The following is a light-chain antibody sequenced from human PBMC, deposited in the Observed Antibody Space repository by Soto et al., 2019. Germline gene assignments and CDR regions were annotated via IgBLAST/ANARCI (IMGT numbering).Light chain of an antibody. CDR2: DAS. CDR1: QSVSIN. Sequence: TVLTQAPGTLSVSPGERASLSCRASQSVSINLAWYQQKPGQAPRLLIYDASTRATAIPARFSGSGSEKECTLTISSLQSEDSAVYYCQQYNTWPPWTFGQGTKVDI. V-gene: IGKV3-15*01. J-gene: IGKJ1*01. CDR3: QQYNTWPPWT.